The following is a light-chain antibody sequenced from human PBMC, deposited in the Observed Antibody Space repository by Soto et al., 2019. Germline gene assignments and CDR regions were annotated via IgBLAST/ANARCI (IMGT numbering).Light chain of an antibody. CDR2: DAS. J-gene: IGKJ4*01. Sequence: EIVLTQSPATLSLSPGERATLSCRASQSVSSYLAWYQQKPGQAPRLLIYDASNRATGIPARFSGSGSGTDFTLTISSLEPQDFATYCCQQRSNSPPVTFGGGTKVEIK. CDR1: QSVSSY. CDR3: QQRSNSPPVT. V-gene: IGKV3-11*01.